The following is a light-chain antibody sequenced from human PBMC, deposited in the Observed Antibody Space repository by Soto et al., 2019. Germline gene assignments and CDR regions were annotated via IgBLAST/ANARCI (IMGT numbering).Light chain of an antibody. CDR3: SSFTTSSTWV. CDR2: EVS. Sequence: QSALTQPASVSGSPGQSITISCTGASSDVGNCNCVSWYQQHPGKAPKLMIYEVSNRPSGVSDRFSGSKAGNTASLTISGLQAEVEADYYCSSFTTSSTWVFGGGTKLTVL. V-gene: IGLV2-14*01. J-gene: IGLJ3*02. CDR1: SSDVGNCNC.